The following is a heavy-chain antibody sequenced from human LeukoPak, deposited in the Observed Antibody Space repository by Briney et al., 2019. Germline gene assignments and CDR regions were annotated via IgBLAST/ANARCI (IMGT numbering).Heavy chain of an antibody. D-gene: IGHD3-16*01. V-gene: IGHV4-59*01. J-gene: IGHJ4*02. CDR3: ARMLGREAYPLDH. CDR2: IYYSGRT. Sequence: ASETLSLTCTISGGSISTSYWGWIRQPPGKGLECLGYIYYSGRTNYNPSLKSRVTISIDSSENQLSLKLTSVSAADTAVYYCARMLGREAYPLDHWGLGTLVTVSS. CDR1: GGSISTSY.